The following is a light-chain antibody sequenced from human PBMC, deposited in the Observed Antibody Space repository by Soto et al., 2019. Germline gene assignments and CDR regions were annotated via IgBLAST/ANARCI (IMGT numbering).Light chain of an antibody. Sequence: EILLTQSPSTLSLSAGERATISGRASHGISIYLAWYQQKPGQAPRLLIYDASNRATGIPARFSGSGSGTDFTLTITSLEPEDFAVYYCQQRSSWPITFGQGTRLEIK. J-gene: IGKJ5*01. CDR1: HGISIY. V-gene: IGKV3-11*01. CDR2: DAS. CDR3: QQRSSWPIT.